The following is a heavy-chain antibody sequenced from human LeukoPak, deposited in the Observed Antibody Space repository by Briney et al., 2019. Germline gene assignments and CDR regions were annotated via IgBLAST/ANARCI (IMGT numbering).Heavy chain of an antibody. Sequence: GGSLRLSCAASGFTFSSYAMSCVRQAPGKGLEWVSAISGSGDNTYYTDSVKGRFTISRDNSKNTLYLQMGSLSTEDTAVYYCARDTNREQDIWGQGTTVTVSS. D-gene: IGHD3-3*01. CDR3: ARDTNREQDI. J-gene: IGHJ6*02. V-gene: IGHV3-23*01. CDR1: GFTFSSYA. CDR2: ISGSGDNT.